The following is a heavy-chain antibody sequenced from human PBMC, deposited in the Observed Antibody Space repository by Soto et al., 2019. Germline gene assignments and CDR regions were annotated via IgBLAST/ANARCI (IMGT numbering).Heavy chain of an antibody. J-gene: IGHJ3*02. CDR1: GGTFSSYT. CDR3: SRYPPGGDFWATYGFDI. Sequence: ASVKVSSKASGGTFSSYTISWVQQAPGKGLEWMGRIIPILGIANYAQKFQGRVTITADKSTSTAYMELSSLRSEDTAVYYCSRYPPGGDFWATYGFDIWGQGAMVTVSS. V-gene: IGHV1-69*02. D-gene: IGHD3-3*01. CDR2: IIPILGIA.